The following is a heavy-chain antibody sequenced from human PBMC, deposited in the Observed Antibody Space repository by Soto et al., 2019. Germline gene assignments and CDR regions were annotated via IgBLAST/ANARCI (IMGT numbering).Heavy chain of an antibody. D-gene: IGHD3-22*01. V-gene: IGHV4-39*01. CDR2: IYYLGNT. J-gene: IGHJ4*02. CDR1: GGSISSGPSY. Sequence: SETLSLTCTVSGGSISSGPSYWGWIRQPPGQGLEWVGSIYYLGNTYYNSSLGSRVIISVDKSKNQFSLKLSSVTTADTAVYYCAGLYPYESSGYQLNYRGQGTQVTVSS. CDR3: AGLYPYESSGYQLNY.